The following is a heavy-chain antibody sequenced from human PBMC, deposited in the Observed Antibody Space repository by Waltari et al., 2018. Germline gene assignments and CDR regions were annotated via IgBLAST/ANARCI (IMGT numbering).Heavy chain of an antibody. Sequence: EVQLVESGGGLVQPGGSLRLSCAASGFTFSSYSMNWVRQAPGKGLEWVSYISSSSSTIYYADSVNGRFTISRDNAKNSLYLQMNSLRAEDTAVYYCARDGAWFRESVVSDYWGQGTLVTVSS. CDR3: ARDGAWFRESVVSDY. V-gene: IGHV3-48*01. J-gene: IGHJ4*02. CDR2: ISSSSSTI. CDR1: GFTFSSYS. D-gene: IGHD3-10*01.